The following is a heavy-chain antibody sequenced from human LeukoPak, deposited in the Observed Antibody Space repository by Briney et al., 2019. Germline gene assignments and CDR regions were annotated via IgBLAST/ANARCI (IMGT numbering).Heavy chain of an antibody. CDR3: ARDSEGVGNYFDY. D-gene: IGHD2-15*01. CDR1: GFTFRIYW. Sequence: GGSLRLSCAASGFTFRIYWMTWVRQAPGKGLEWVGNIKQDGSEKYYVDSVKGRFTISRDNSKNTLYLQMNSLRAEDTAVYYCARDSEGVGNYFDYWGQGTLVTVSS. J-gene: IGHJ4*02. CDR2: IKQDGSEK. V-gene: IGHV3-7*01.